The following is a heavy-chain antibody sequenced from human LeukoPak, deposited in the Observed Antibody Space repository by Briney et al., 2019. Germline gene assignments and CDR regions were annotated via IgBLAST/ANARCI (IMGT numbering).Heavy chain of an antibody. Sequence: GGSLRLSCTASGFTFSTYRMNWVRQAPGKGLEWVSSVNSRSTYIDYADSVKGRFTISRDNAKNSLYLQMNSLRAEDTAVYYCAGRPVILNYWGQGTLVTVSS. J-gene: IGHJ4*02. CDR1: GFTFSTYR. CDR3: AGRPVILNY. CDR2: VNSRSTYI. V-gene: IGHV3-21*01. D-gene: IGHD3-16*01.